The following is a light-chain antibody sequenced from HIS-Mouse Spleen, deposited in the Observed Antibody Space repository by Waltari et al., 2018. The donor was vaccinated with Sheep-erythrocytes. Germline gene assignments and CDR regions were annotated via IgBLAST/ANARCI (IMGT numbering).Light chain of an antibody. J-gene: IGKJ4*01. Sequence: IQMTQSPSTLSASVADRFTITCRASQSISSWLAWYQQKPGKAPKLLIYKASSLESGVPSRFSGSGSGTEFTLTISSLQPDDFATYYCQQYNSYPLTFGGGTKVEIK. CDR2: KAS. CDR1: QSISSW. CDR3: QQYNSYPLT. V-gene: IGKV1-5*03.